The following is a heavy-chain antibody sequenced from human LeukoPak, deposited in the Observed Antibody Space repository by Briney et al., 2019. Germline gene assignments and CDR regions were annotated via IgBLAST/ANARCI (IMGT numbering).Heavy chain of an antibody. CDR3: PREILSGYSDY. CDR1: GFIFRNYN. D-gene: IGHD3-9*01. CDR2: ISRSGSTI. Sequence: GGSQRLSCAASGFIFRNYNINWVRQAPGKGLEWVSYISRSGSTIYYADSVKGRFTISRDDAKNSVYLQMNNLRDEDTAVYHCPREILSGYSDYWGQGTLVTVSS. V-gene: IGHV3-48*02. J-gene: IGHJ4*02.